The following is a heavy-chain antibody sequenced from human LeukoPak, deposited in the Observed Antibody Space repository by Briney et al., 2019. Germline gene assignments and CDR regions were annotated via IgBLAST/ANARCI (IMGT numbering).Heavy chain of an antibody. V-gene: IGHV3-30*02. Sequence: PGGSLRLSCAASGFTFRSYGMHWVRQAPGKGLEWVAFISYDGSKKYYPDSVRGRFTISRDISKNTLYVAMSSLRGADTAVYYCVKDGGSFQFDPWGQGTLVTVSS. J-gene: IGHJ5*02. CDR1: GFTFRSYG. D-gene: IGHD3-3*01. CDR2: ISYDGSKK. CDR3: VKDGGSFQFDP.